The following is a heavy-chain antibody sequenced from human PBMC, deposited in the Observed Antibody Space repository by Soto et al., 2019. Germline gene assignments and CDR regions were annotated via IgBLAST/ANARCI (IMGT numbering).Heavy chain of an antibody. CDR1: GGSISSGDYY. J-gene: IGHJ4*02. Sequence: ASETLSLTCTVSGGSISSGDYYWSWIRQPLGKGLEWIGYIYYSGSTYYNPSLKSRVTISVDTSKNQFSLKLSSVTAADTAVYYCAGVIEGDFDYWGQGTLVTVSS. CDR2: IYYSGST. D-gene: IGHD2-21*01. V-gene: IGHV4-30-4*01. CDR3: AGVIEGDFDY.